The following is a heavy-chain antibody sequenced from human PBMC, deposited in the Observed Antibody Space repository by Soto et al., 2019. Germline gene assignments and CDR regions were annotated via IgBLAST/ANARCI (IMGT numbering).Heavy chain of an antibody. CDR3: ARARAARICDY. D-gene: IGHD6-6*01. J-gene: IGHJ4*02. CDR2: IYYSGST. Sequence: SETMSLTCTVSGGSISSYYWSWIRQPPGKGLEWIGYIYYSGSTNYNPSLKSRVTISVDTSKNQFSLKLSSVTAADTAVYYCARARAARICDYWGQGTLGTVSS. V-gene: IGHV4-59*01. CDR1: GGSISSYY.